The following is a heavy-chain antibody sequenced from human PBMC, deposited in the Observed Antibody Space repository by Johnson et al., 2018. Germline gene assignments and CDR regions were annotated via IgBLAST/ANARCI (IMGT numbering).Heavy chain of an antibody. CDR1: GFTISSSD. CDR2: IYANAKT. D-gene: IGHD3-16*01. Sequence: EVQLLESGGSLIQPGGSLRLSCAASGFTISSSDMSWVRQAPGKGLEWVSAIYANAKTDYADSVEGRFTISRDIFKNTLYLQMNSLSAEDTATYYRARVVYNGGRFGVDWFDPWGQGSPVTVSS. V-gene: IGHV3-53*01. J-gene: IGHJ5*02. CDR3: ARVVYNGGRFGVDWFDP.